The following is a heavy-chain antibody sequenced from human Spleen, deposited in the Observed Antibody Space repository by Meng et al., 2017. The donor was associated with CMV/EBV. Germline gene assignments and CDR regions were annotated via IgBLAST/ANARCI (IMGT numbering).Heavy chain of an antibody. V-gene: IGHV3-21*03. Sequence: GGSLRLSCAASGFTFSDYIMNWVRQAPGQGLEWVSSISSRSTYISYADSLKGRFIISRDNAMNSLYLQMNSLRAEDTAVYYCTTDIWTGAGVDHWGQGTLVTVSS. D-gene: IGHD3/OR15-3a*01. J-gene: IGHJ4*02. CDR2: ISSRSTYI. CDR3: TTDIWTGAGVDH. CDR1: GFTFSDYI.